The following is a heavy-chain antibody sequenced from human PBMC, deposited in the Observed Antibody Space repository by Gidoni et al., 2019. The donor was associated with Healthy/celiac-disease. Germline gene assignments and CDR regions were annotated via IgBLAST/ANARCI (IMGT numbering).Heavy chain of an antibody. CDR3: ARSRPFEFTYYDSSGYYYGRWATGMDV. J-gene: IGHJ6*02. V-gene: IGHV4-34*01. CDR2: INHSGST. Sequence: QVQLQQWGAGLLKPSETLSLTCAVSGGSFSGYYWSGIRQPPGKGLEWIGEINHSGSTNYNPSLKSRVPISVDTSKNQFSLKLSSVTAADTAVYYCARSRPFEFTYYDSSGYYYGRWATGMDVWGQGTTVTVSS. D-gene: IGHD3-22*01. CDR1: GGSFSGYY.